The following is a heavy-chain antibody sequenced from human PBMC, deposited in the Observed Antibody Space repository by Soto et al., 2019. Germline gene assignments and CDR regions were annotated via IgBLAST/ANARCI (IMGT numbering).Heavy chain of an antibody. CDR2: IIPILGIA. Sequence: QVQLVQSGAEVKKPGSSVKVSCKASGGTFSSYTISWVRQAPGQGLEWMGRIIPILGIANYAQKFQGRVTITADKSTSTAYMELSSLRSEDTAVYYCARDRGDAYDYRGAFDIWGQGTMVTVSS. CDR1: GGTFSSYT. CDR3: ARDRGDAYDYRGAFDI. D-gene: IGHD5-12*01. V-gene: IGHV1-69*08. J-gene: IGHJ3*02.